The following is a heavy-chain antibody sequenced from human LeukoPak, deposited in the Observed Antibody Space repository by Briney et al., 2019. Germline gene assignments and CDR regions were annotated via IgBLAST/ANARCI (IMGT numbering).Heavy chain of an antibody. CDR1: GFTFSSYG. CDR2: ISYDGSNK. CDR3: AKTHSSGWPSHYYCYGMDV. J-gene: IGHJ6*02. V-gene: IGHV3-30*18. D-gene: IGHD6-19*01. Sequence: GGSLRLSCAASGFTFSSYGMHWVRQAPGKGLEWVAVISYDGSNKYYADSVKGRFTISRDNSKNTLYLQMNSLRAEDTAVYYCAKTHSSGWPSHYYCYGMDVWGQGTTVTVSS.